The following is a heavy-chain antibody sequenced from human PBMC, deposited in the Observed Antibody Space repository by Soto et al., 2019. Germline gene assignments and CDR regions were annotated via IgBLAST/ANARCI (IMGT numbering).Heavy chain of an antibody. J-gene: IGHJ4*02. D-gene: IGHD5-12*01. CDR3: ARRGAGYNYDF. CDR1: GYIFPAFW. V-gene: IGHV5-51*01. Sequence: GESLKISCGASGYIFPAFWIGWVRQMPGKGLEWMGIIFPADSETRYSPSFQGQVTISADKPTSTTYLEWSSLKASDTAMYYCARRGAGYNYDFWGQGTLVTV. CDR2: IFPADSET.